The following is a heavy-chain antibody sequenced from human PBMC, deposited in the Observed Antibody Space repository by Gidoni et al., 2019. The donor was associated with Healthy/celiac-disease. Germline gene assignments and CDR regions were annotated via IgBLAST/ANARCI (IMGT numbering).Heavy chain of an antibody. J-gene: IGHJ4*02. CDR2: SSAYNGNT. CDR1: GYTLTRYG. V-gene: IGHV1-18*01. Sequence: QAQLVQSGAEVKQPGASAQVSCKASGYTLTRYGISWVRQAPGQGLEWMGWSSAYNGNTNYAQELQGRVTMTTETSTSTAYMELRSLRSDDTAVYYCAKNTVTHTGSWFGELLPNYFDYWGQGTLVTVSS. D-gene: IGHD3-10*01. CDR3: AKNTVTHTGSWFGELLPNYFDY.